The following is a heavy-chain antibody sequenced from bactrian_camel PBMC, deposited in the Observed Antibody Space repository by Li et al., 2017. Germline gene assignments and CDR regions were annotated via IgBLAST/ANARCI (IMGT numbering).Heavy chain of an antibody. Sequence: HVQLVESGGGSVQAGESLRLSCAASGYCVGWSRQAPGKEREGDASMWIDGSTSYANSVKGRFTISKDNAKTSLYLLMDNLKPEDTAMYYCAAEVGGYCLGEYNYWGQGTQVTVSS. V-gene: IGHV3S55*01. CDR1: GYC. J-gene: IGHJ4*01. CDR3: AAEVGGYCLGEYNY. CDR2: MWIDGST. D-gene: IGHD2*01.